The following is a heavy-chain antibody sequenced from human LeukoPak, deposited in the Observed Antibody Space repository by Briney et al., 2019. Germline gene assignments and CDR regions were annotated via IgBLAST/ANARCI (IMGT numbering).Heavy chain of an antibody. D-gene: IGHD3-9*01. CDR1: GYTFTSYG. V-gene: IGHV1-18*01. CDR2: ISAYNGNT. CDR3: ARNVGYDILTGYYRGGYFDY. J-gene: IGHJ4*02. Sequence: ASVKVSCKASGYTFTSYGISWVRQAPGQGLEWMGWISAYNGNTNYAQKLQGRVTMTTDTSTSTAYMELRSLRSDDTAVYYCARNVGYDILTGYYRGGYFDYWGQGTLVTVSS.